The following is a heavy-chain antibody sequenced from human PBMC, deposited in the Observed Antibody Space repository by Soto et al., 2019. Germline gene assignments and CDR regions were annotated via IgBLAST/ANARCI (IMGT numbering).Heavy chain of an antibody. D-gene: IGHD6-19*01. V-gene: IGHV3-30*18. CDR3: GKFSDIEVPGMGDWFDP. Sequence: QVQLEESGGGVVQPGRSLRLSCKASGFTFTSYGMHWVRQAPGKGLEWVALISYDGSDKLYADSVEGRLTISRDNSKNTVYLQMNSLRIEDTAMYHCGKFSDIEVPGMGDWFDPWGQGTLVTV. CDR2: ISYDGSDK. J-gene: IGHJ5*02. CDR1: GFTFTSYG.